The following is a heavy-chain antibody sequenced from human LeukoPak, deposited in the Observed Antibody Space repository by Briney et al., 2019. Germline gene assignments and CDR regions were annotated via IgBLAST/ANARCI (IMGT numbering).Heavy chain of an antibody. V-gene: IGHV4-39*07. CDR1: GGSIRSSSYN. J-gene: IGHJ6*03. CDR2: IHYTGST. Sequence: SETLSLTCSVSGGSIRSSSYNWGWIRQPPGKVLEWIGSIHYTGSTYYNPSLKSRVTISVDTSKNQFSLKLSSVTAADTAVYYCARTGGSFYFYYYMDVWGKGTTVTVSS. D-gene: IGHD1-26*01. CDR3: ARTGGSFYFYYYMDV.